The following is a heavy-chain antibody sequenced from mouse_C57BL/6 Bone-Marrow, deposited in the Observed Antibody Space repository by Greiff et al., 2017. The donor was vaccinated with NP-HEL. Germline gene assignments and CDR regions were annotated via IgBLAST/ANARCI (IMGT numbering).Heavy chain of an antibody. D-gene: IGHD2-4*01. CDR2: ISSGGSYT. Sequence: EVQLQESGGDLVKPGGSLKLSCAASGFTFSSYGMSWVRQTPDKRLEWVATISSGGSYTYYPDSVKGRFTISRDNAKNTLYLQMSSLKSEDTAMYYCARPEYDYDGYFDVWGTGTTVTVSS. J-gene: IGHJ1*03. CDR3: ARPEYDYDGYFDV. CDR1: GFTFSSYG. V-gene: IGHV5-6*01.